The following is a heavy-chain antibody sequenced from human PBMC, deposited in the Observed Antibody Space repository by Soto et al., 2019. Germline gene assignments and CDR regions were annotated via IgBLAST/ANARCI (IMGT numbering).Heavy chain of an antibody. J-gene: IGHJ5*02. CDR3: ARKQWLVPNWFDP. D-gene: IGHD6-19*01. V-gene: IGHV4-4*02. Sequence: QVQLQESGPGLVKPSGTLSLTCAVSGGSISSSYWWSWVRQPPGKGLEWIGEMYHSGSTNYNPSLKNRVTLSVDKSKNQFSLRVTSVTAADTAVYYCARKQWLVPNWFDPWGQGTLVTVSS. CDR1: GGSISSSYW. CDR2: MYHSGST.